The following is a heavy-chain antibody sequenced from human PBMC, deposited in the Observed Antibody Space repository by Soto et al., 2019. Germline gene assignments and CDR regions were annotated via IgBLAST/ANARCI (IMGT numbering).Heavy chain of an antibody. J-gene: IGHJ4*02. CDR2: ISYDGGKK. CDR1: GFNFSSYA. Sequence: QEQLVESGGGVVQPGRSLRLSCAASGFNFSSYAMHWVRQAPGKGLEWVAVISYDGGKKYYAYSVKGRFTISRDNSKNTLYVEMNSLSAEDTAVYYCAREGQPAAGTTPHNWGQGTLVTVSS. V-gene: IGHV3-30*04. CDR3: AREGQPAAGTTPHN. D-gene: IGHD6-13*01.